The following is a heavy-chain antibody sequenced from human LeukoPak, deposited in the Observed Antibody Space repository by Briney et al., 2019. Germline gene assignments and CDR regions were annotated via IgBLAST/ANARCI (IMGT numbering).Heavy chain of an antibody. J-gene: IGHJ5*02. CDR2: INHSGST. D-gene: IGHD5-12*01. CDR3: AKTRGYSGYDAPGVWFDP. CDR1: GGSFSGYY. V-gene: IGHV4-34*01. Sequence: SETLSLTCAVYGGSFSGYYWSWIRQPPGKGLEWVGEINHSGSTNYNPSLKSRVTISVDTSKSQFSLKLSSVTAADTAVYYCAKTRGYSGYDAPGVWFDPWGQGTLVTVSS.